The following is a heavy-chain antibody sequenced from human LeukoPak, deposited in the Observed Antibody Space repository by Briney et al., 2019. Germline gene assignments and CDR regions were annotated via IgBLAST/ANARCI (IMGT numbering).Heavy chain of an antibody. CDR3: AGSDGNSGGVFDF. CDR1: GYTFTTFW. D-gene: IGHD4-23*01. Sequence: GESLKISCKGSGYTFTTFWIAWVRQVPGKGLEWMGIVFPGDSDTRYSPPFQGQVTISADRSINTAYLQWSSLKASDTAMYYCAGSDGNSGGVFDFWGQGVLVTVST. V-gene: IGHV5-51*01. CDR2: VFPGDSDT. J-gene: IGHJ4*02.